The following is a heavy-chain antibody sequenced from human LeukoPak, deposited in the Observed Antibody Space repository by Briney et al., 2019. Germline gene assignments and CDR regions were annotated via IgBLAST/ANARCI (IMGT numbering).Heavy chain of an antibody. CDR3: ARARGTTGAPYY. CDR2: IYYSGST. Sequence: SETLSLTCTVSGGSISSSSYYWGWIRQPPGKGLEWIGSIYYSGSTYYNPSLKSRVTISVDTSKNQFSLKLSSVTAADTAVYYCARARGTTGAPYYWGQGTLVTVSS. CDR1: GGSISSSSYY. V-gene: IGHV4-39*07. D-gene: IGHD1-7*01. J-gene: IGHJ4*02.